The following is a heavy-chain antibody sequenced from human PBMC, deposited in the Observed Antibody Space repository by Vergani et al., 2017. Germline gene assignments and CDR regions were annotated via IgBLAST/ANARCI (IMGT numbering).Heavy chain of an antibody. CDR3: ARADGYSYGRDYYYYGMDV. CDR2: IYYSGST. V-gene: IGHV4-59*05. D-gene: IGHD5-18*01. Sequence: QVQLQESGPGLVKPSETLSLTCTVSGGSISSYYWSWIRQPPGKGLEWIGSIYYSGSTYYNPSLKSRVTISVDTSKNQFSLKLSSVTAADTAVYYCARADGYSYGRDYYYYGMDVWGQGTTVTVSS. J-gene: IGHJ6*02. CDR1: GGSISSYY.